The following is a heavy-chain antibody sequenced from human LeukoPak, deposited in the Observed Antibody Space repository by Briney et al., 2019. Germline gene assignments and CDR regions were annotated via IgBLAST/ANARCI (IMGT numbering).Heavy chain of an antibody. J-gene: IGHJ4*02. CDR3: ARPSGYSGYDVFDY. CDR2: IYPGDSDT. CDR1: GYSFTSYW. D-gene: IGHD5-12*01. Sequence: PGASLQISCKGSGYSFTSYWIGWVRQLPGKGLEWMGIIYPGDSDTRYSPSFQGQVTISADKSISTAYLQWSSLKASDTAMYYCARPSGYSGYDVFDYWGQGTLVTVSS. V-gene: IGHV5-51*01.